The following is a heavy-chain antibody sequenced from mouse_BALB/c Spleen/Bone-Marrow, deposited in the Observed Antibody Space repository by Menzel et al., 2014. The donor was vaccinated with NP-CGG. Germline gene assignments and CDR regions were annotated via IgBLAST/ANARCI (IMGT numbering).Heavy chain of an antibody. CDR3: SSYNYYGMDY. CDR2: ISHDGTN. CDR1: GHSITSDYY. J-gene: IGHJ4*01. V-gene: IGHV3-6*02. Sequence: ESGPVLVKPSQSLSLTCSVTGHSITSDYYWNWIRQFPGNKLEWMGYISHDGTNNYNPSLKNRFSITRDTSKNQFFLKLNSVTTEDTATYYCSSYNYYGMDYWGQGTSVTVSS.